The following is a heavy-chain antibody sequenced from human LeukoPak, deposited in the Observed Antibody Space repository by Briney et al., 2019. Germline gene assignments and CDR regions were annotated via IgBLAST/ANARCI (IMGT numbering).Heavy chain of an antibody. J-gene: IGHJ4*02. Sequence: GGSLRLSCAASGFTFSDYYMSWIRQAPGKGLEWVSYISSSGSTIYYADSVKGRFTISRDNAKNSLYLQMNSLRAEDTAVYYCARESDFWSGYYFTPGEYYFDYWGQGTLVTVSS. CDR1: GFTFSDYY. V-gene: IGHV3-11*04. CDR3: ARESDFWSGYYFTPGEYYFDY. CDR2: ISSSGSTI. D-gene: IGHD3-3*01.